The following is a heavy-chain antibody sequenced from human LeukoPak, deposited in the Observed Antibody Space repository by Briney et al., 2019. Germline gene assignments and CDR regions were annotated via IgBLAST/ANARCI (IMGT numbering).Heavy chain of an antibody. J-gene: IGHJ4*02. CDR1: GFTFSSYA. Sequence: AGGSLRLSCAASGFTFSSYAMSWVRQAPGKGLEWVSAISGSGGSTYYADSVKGRFTISRDNGRNTVFLQMSSLRAEDTALYYCARKSASGNYPLDYWGQGTLVTVSS. D-gene: IGHD3-10*01. CDR3: ARKSASGNYPLDY. V-gene: IGHV3-23*01. CDR2: ISGSGGST.